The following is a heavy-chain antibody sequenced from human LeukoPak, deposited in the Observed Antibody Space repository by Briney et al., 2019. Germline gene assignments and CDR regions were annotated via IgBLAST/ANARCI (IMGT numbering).Heavy chain of an antibody. CDR2: IRYDGSYK. Sequence: GGPLRLSCAASGFTFTNYAMHWVRQAPGKGLEWVAFIRYDGSYKYYADSVKGRFTISRDNSKNTPYLQMNSLRAEDTAVYYCAKLSNNYMDVWGKGTTVTVSS. J-gene: IGHJ6*03. CDR1: GFTFTNYA. CDR3: AKLSNNYMDV. V-gene: IGHV3-30*02.